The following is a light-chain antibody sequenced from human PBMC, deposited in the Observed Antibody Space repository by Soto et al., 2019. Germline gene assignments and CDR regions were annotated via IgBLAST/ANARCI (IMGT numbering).Light chain of an antibody. J-gene: IGLJ2*01. CDR2: DVN. CDR1: SSDIGDYNF. Sequence: QSALTQPASVSGTPGQSITISCSGSSSDIGDYNFVSWYQLHPGTAPILILYDVNIRPLGVSFRFSGSKSCNTASLTSSGPQAEDDAYYDATSWTTSTTMIFGGGTKVTVL. V-gene: IGLV2-14*03. CDR3: TSWTTSTTMI.